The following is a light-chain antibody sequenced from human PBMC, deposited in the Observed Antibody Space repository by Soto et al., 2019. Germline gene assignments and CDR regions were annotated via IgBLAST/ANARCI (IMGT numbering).Light chain of an antibody. J-gene: IGLJ3*02. CDR1: TGAVTSGYY. CDR2: TTS. V-gene: IGLV7-43*01. CDR3: LLYYGGAQV. Sequence: TVVTQEPSLTVSPGGTVTLTCASSTGAVTSGYYPNWFQQKPGQAPRPLIYTTSNKHSWTPARFSGSLLGGKAALTLSGVQPEDEAEYYCLLYYGGAQVFGGGTKVTVL.